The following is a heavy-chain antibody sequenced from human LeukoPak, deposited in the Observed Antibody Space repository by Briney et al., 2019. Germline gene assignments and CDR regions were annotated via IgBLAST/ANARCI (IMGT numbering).Heavy chain of an antibody. J-gene: IGHJ4*02. CDR2: IYSGGST. CDR1: GFTVSSNY. D-gene: IGHD3-3*01. Sequence: PGGSLRLSCAASGFTVSSNYMSWVRQAPGQGLEWVSIIYSGGSTYYADSVKGRFTISRDNSKNTLYLQMNSLRAEDTAVYYCARAWSGTQYYFDYWGQGTLVTVSS. CDR3: ARAWSGTQYYFDY. V-gene: IGHV3-66*01.